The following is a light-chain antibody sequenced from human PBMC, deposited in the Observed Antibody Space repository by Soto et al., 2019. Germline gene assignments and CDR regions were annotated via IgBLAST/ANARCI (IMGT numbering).Light chain of an antibody. CDR2: DAS. J-gene: IGKJ4*01. Sequence: EIVLTQSPATLSLSPGERATLSCRASQSVSRYLAWYQQKPGQAPSLLIYDASNRATGIPARFSGSGFGTDFTLTISSLEPEDFAVYYCQQRSNWPLTFGGGTKVEIK. CDR1: QSVSRY. V-gene: IGKV3-11*01. CDR3: QQRSNWPLT.